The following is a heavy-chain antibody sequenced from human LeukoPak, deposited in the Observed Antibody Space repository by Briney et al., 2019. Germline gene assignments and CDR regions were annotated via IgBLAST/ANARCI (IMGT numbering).Heavy chain of an antibody. CDR1: GGSISSYY. Sequence: MSSETLSLTCTVSGGSISSYYWNWIRQPAGKGLEWIGRVYTSGSTNYNPSLKSRVTMSVDTSKNQFSLKVSSVTAADTAIYYCARQDPIAARPLDYWGQGTLVTVSS. CDR3: ARQDPIAARPLDY. D-gene: IGHD6-6*01. V-gene: IGHV4-4*07. CDR2: VYTSGST. J-gene: IGHJ4*02.